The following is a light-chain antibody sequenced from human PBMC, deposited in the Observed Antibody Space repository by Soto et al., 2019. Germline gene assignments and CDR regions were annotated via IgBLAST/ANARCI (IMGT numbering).Light chain of an antibody. Sequence: EIVLTQSPGTLSLFPVEKATLSCRASQNFGSRSLAWYQQKPGQAPRLIIFGASIRDTGIPDRFSGSGSGTDFTLTINRLEPEDFAVYHCQQYGSSPTTLAQGTKVDIK. V-gene: IGKV3-20*01. CDR2: GAS. CDR1: QNFGSRS. J-gene: IGKJ1*01. CDR3: QQYGSSPTT.